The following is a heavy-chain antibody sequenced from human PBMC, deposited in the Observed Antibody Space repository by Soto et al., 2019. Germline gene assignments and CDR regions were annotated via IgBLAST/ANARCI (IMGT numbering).Heavy chain of an antibody. J-gene: IGHJ5*02. CDR3: ASDPCSSTICHPVKWFDX. D-gene: IGHD2-2*01. CDR1: GFTFSTYS. Sequence: GGSLRLSFAASGFTFSTYSMHWIRQAPGRGLEWVSFMAYDGSKKYYTDSVKGRFTISIDNYKSLMYLQMNSLRAEDTAVYYCASDPCSSTICHPVKWFDXWGQGTLVTVSX. CDR2: MAYDGSKK. V-gene: IGHV3-30-3*01.